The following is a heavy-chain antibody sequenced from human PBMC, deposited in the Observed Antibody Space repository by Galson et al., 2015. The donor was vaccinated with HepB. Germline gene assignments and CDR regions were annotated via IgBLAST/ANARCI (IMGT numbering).Heavy chain of an antibody. J-gene: IGHJ4*02. Sequence: SLRLSCAASGFTFSSYAMHWVRQAPGKGLEYVSAISSNGGSTYYADSVKGRFTIPRDNSKNTQYLQMSSLRAEDTAVYYCVKGYIDYSNYNTPPFDYWGQGTLVTVSS. CDR2: ISSNGGST. CDR3: VKGYIDYSNYNTPPFDY. V-gene: IGHV3-64D*06. CDR1: GFTFSSYA. D-gene: IGHD4-11*01.